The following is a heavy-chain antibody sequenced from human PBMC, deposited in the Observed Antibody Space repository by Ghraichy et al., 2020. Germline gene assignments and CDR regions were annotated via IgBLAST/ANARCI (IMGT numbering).Heavy chain of an antibody. D-gene: IGHD5-12*01. CDR3: ARAEYSGYDDAFDI. V-gene: IGHV4-59*01. Sequence: SQTLSLTCTVSGGSISSYYWSWIRQPPGKGLEWIGYIYYSGSTNYNPSLKSRVTISVDTSKNQFSLKLSSVTAADTAGYYCARAEYSGYDDAFDIWGQGTMVTVSS. CDR1: GGSISSYY. J-gene: IGHJ3*02. CDR2: IYYSGST.